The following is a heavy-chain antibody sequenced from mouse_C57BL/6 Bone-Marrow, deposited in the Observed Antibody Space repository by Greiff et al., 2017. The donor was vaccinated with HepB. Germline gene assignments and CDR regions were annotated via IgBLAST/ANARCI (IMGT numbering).Heavy chain of an antibody. CDR1: GYTFTSYG. Sequence: VQLQQSGAELARPGASVKLSCKASGYTFTSYGISWVKQRTGQGLEWIGEIYPRSGNTYYNEKFKGKATLTADKSSSTAYMELSSLTSEDSAVLFCAAIYYGNHEVYFDYWGQGTTLTVSS. D-gene: IGHD2-1*01. V-gene: IGHV1-81*01. J-gene: IGHJ2*01. CDR3: AAIYYGNHEVYFDY. CDR2: IYPRSGNT.